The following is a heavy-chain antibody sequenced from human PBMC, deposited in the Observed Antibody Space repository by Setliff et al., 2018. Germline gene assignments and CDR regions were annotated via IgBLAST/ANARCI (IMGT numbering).Heavy chain of an antibody. J-gene: IGHJ6*02. D-gene: IGHD3-10*01. CDR2: IDPSDSYT. CDR3: ARWSQTVGRSYYYGMDV. Sequence: PGESLKISCKGSGYSFTSYWVSWVRQMPGKGLEWMGRIDPSDSYTNYSPSFQGHVTISADKSISTAYLQWSSLKASDTAMYYCARWSQTVGRSYYYGMDVWGQGTTVTVSS. V-gene: IGHV5-10-1*01. CDR1: GYSFTSYW.